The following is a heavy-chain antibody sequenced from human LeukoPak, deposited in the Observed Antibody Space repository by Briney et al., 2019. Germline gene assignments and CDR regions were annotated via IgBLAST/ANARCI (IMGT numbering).Heavy chain of an antibody. V-gene: IGHV4-39*01. CDR3: ARQSGLKYGGYEKRFDY. CDR1: GGSLSSSSYF. D-gene: IGHD5-12*01. J-gene: IGHJ4*02. Sequence: PSETLSLTCTVSGGSLSSSSYFWGWIRPAPGKGLEWIGSIYYSGNSYYNPSLESRVTISVDTSKNQFSLTLNPVTAADTAVYYCARQSGLKYGGYEKRFDYWGQGTLVTVA. CDR2: IYYSGNS.